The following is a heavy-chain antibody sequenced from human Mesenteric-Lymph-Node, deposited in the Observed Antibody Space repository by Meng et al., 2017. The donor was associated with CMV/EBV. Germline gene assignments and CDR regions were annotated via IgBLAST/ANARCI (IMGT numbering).Heavy chain of an antibody. Sequence: SETLSLTCVVSGDSISSDNWWTWLRQSSGKGLEWIGEIYHSGFTNYNPSLKSRVTVSLDKSKNQFSLELSSVIAADTAVYFCARVHGSLFDFWGQGRLVTVSS. CDR1: GDSISSDNW. V-gene: IGHV4-4*02. D-gene: IGHD1-1*01. CDR2: IYHSGFT. J-gene: IGHJ4*02. CDR3: ARVHGSLFDF.